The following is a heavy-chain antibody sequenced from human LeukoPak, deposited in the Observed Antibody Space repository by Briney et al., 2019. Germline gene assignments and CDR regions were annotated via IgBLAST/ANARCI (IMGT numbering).Heavy chain of an antibody. CDR3: ARGGLEMATTLNWYFDL. Sequence: PGGSLRLPCAASGFTFSNYTMHWVRQAPGKGLEWVTIISYDGTNQYYVDSVKGRFTISRDNSKNTLYLRMNNLRAEDTAVYYCARGGLEMATTLNWYFDLWGRGTLVTVSS. D-gene: IGHD5-24*01. V-gene: IGHV3-30*04. CDR1: GFTFSNYT. CDR2: ISYDGTNQ. J-gene: IGHJ2*01.